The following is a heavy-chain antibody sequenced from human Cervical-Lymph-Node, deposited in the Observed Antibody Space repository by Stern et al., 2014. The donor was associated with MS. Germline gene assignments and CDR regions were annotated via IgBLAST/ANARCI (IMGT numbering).Heavy chain of an antibody. CDR3: ARRGFDWLLPFDY. CDR1: GYTFTSYG. V-gene: IGHV1-18*04. Sequence: VQLVESGAEVKKHGASVKGSCKASGYTFTSYGISWVRHAPGQGLAWMGWHSAYHANTKYAQTFQGRLTMTPHTSPSPPYTELRSLRSDDTAVYYCARRGFDWLLPFDYWGQGTLVTVSS. D-gene: IGHD3-9*01. CDR2: HSAYHANT. J-gene: IGHJ4*02.